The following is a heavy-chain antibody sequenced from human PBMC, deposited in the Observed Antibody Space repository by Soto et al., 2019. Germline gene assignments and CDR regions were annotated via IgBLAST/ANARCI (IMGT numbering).Heavy chain of an antibody. V-gene: IGHV1-18*04. Sequence: ASVKVSCKASGYTFTSYGISWVRQAPGQGLEWMGWISAYNGNTNYAQKLQGRVTMTTDTSTSTAYTELRSLRSDDTAVYYCARGRGIAVAGDFDYWGQGTLVTVSS. CDR1: GYTFTSYG. CDR2: ISAYNGNT. J-gene: IGHJ4*02. D-gene: IGHD6-19*01. CDR3: ARGRGIAVAGDFDY.